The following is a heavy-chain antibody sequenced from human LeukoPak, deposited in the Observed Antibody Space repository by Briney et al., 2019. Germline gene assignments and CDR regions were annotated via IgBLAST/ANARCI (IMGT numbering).Heavy chain of an antibody. CDR1: GFTFSSYW. CDR2: INSDGSST. V-gene: IGHV3-74*01. D-gene: IGHD3-22*01. CDR3: ARDFRWGYYYGSSASQASSDY. Sequence: GGSLRLSCAASGFTFSSYWMHWVRQAPGKGLVWVSRINSDGSSTSYADSVKGRFTISRDNAKNTLYLQMNSLRAEDTAVYYCARDFRWGYYYGSSASQASSDYWGQGTLVTVSS. J-gene: IGHJ4*02.